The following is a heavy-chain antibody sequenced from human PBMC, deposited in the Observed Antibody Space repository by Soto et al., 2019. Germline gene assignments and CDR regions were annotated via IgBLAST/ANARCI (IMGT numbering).Heavy chain of an antibody. D-gene: IGHD4-17*01. CDR2: IYWDDDK. V-gene: IGHV2-5*02. J-gene: IGHJ5*02. CDR3: AHRLVGYGDFTKRPNWFDP. CDR1: GFSLSTSGVG. Sequence: SGPTLVNPTQTLTLTCTFSGFSLSTSGVGVGWIRQPPGKALEWLALIYWDDDKRYSPSLKSRLTITKDTSKNQVVLTMTNMDPVDTATYYCAHRLVGYGDFTKRPNWFDPWGQGTLVTVSS.